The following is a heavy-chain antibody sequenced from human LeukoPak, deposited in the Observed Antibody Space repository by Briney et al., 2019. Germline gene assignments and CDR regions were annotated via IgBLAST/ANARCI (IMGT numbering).Heavy chain of an antibody. CDR3: ARDVGPSQPYNWFDP. CDR1: GYTFTDYY. D-gene: IGHD6-13*01. Sequence: GASVKVSCKASGYTFTDYYIHWVRQAPGQGLEWMGWINPNSGGTNYAQKFQGRVTMTRDRSISTACMELSRLRSDDTAVYYCARDVGPSQPYNWFDPWGQGTLVTVSS. CDR2: INPNSGGT. V-gene: IGHV1-2*02. J-gene: IGHJ5*02.